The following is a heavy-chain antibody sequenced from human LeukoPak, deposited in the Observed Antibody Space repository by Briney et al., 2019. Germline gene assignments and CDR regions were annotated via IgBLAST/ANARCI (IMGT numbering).Heavy chain of an antibody. CDR2: IYYSGST. D-gene: IGHD6-13*01. Sequence: SETLSLTCTVSGGSISSSSYYWGWIRQPPGKGLEWIGSIYYSGSTYYNPSLKSRVTISVATSKNQFSLKLSSVTAADTAVYYCAKTGIAAAEAWGQGTLVTVSS. CDR1: GGSISSSSYY. CDR3: AKTGIAAAEA. V-gene: IGHV4-39*01. J-gene: IGHJ4*02.